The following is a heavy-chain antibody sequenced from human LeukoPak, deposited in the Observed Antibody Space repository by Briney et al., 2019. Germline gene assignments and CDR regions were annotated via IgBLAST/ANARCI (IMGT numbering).Heavy chain of an antibody. J-gene: IGHJ5*02. D-gene: IGHD2-15*01. CDR2: IYYSRTT. CDR3: GQCLGSGNSIGNWFDP. CDR1: GGSISSSSHS. V-gene: IGHV4-39*01. Sequence: SETLSLTCTVSGGSISSSSHSWGWIRQPPGKGLEWTGTIYYSRTTYYNPSLERLLTISVHTSKNQFSLKLTSVTAADTTIYYCGQCLGSGNSIGNWFDPWGQGTLVTVSS.